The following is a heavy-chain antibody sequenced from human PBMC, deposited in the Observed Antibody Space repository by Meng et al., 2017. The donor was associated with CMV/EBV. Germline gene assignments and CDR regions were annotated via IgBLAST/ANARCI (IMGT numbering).Heavy chain of an antibody. CDR3: AKDLLLFGGANAYFDH. Sequence: GGSLRLSCAASGFTFSSYGMHWVRQAPGKGLEWVAFIRYDGSNKYYADSVKGRFTISRDNSKNTVYLQMNSLRPEETAIYYCAKDLLLFGGANAYFDHWGQGTLVTVSS. D-gene: IGHD3-16*01. J-gene: IGHJ4*02. CDR2: IRYDGSNK. V-gene: IGHV3-30*02. CDR1: GFTFSSYG.